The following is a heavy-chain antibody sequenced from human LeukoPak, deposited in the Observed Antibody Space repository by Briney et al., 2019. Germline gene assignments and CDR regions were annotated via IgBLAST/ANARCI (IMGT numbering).Heavy chain of an antibody. J-gene: IGHJ4*02. CDR3: ARGISEEDYYDSSGYYYYFDY. CDR1: GYTFTAYY. Sequence: RASVKVSCKASGYTFTAYYIHWVRQAPGQGLKWMGWINPNNGVTNYAQTFQGRVTMTRDTSISTAYMDLSRLRSDDTAVYYCARGISEEDYYDSSGYYYYFDYWGQGTLVTVSS. V-gene: IGHV1-2*02. D-gene: IGHD3-22*01. CDR2: INPNNGVT.